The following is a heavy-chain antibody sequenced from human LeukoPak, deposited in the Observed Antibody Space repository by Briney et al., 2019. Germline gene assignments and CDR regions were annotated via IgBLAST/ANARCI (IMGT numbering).Heavy chain of an antibody. V-gene: IGHV1-24*01. J-gene: IGHJ4*02. CDR3: ARTRSDCSGGSCYSFFDY. CDR2: FDPKDGET. Sequence: ASVRVSCKVSGYTLTELSMHWVRQAPGKGLEWMGGFDPKDGETIYAQKFQGRVTMTEDTSTDTAYMELSSLRSEDTAVYYCARTRSDCSGGSCYSFFDYWGQGTLVTVSS. CDR1: GYTLTELS. D-gene: IGHD2-15*01.